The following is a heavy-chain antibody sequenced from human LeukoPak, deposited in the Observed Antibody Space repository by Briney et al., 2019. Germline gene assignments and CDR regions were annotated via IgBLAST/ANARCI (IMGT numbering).Heavy chain of an antibody. J-gene: IGHJ4*02. CDR3: TRGGTYGSGSNQHITLDY. Sequence: PSETLSLTCTVSGGSNTNDYWSWIRQAAGKELEWIGRVYTSGSTNYNPSLKSRVTISLEKSKKQFSLNLNSVTAADTAVYYCTRGGTYGSGSNQHITLDYWGQGTLVTVSS. CDR1: GGSNTNDY. V-gene: IGHV4-4*07. D-gene: IGHD3-10*01. CDR2: VYTSGST.